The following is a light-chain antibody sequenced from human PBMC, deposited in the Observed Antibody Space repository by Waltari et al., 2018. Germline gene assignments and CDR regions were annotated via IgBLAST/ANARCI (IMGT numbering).Light chain of an antibody. J-gene: IGKJ5*01. CDR2: DAS. CDR1: QRIKNN. Sequence: ETVMTQSPATLSVYPGERATTSCRASQRIKNNLAWYQQKGGQAPRLLLFDASTRATGISARFSGSGYGTEFTLTISSLQSEDFAVYYCQQYDNWPLTFGQGTRLDIK. CDR3: QQYDNWPLT. V-gene: IGKV3-15*01.